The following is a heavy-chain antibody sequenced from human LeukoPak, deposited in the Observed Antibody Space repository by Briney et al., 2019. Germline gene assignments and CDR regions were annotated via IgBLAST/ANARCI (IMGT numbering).Heavy chain of an antibody. CDR1: GYTLTELS. V-gene: IGHV1-24*01. CDR3: ATVRWELLYFDY. Sequence: ASVKVSCKVSGYTLTELSMHWVRQAPGKGLEWMGGFDPEDGETIYAQKFQCRVTMTEDTSTDTAYMELSSLRSEDTAVYYCATVRWELLYFDYWGQGTLFTVSS. D-gene: IGHD1-26*01. CDR2: FDPEDGET. J-gene: IGHJ4*02.